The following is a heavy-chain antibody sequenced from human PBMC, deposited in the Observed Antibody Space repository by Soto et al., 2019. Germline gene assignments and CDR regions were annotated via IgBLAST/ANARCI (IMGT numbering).Heavy chain of an antibody. CDR3: AAGGGLPRYY. J-gene: IGHJ4*02. CDR2: IYHSGST. Sequence: QLQLQESGSGLVKPSQTLSLTCAVSGGSISSGGYSWSWIRQPPGKGLEWIGYIYHSGSTYYNPSLNRRGTISVDRSKTQFSLKLSSVTAADTALYYCAAGGGLPRYYWGQGTLVTVSS. CDR1: GGSISSGGYS. D-gene: IGHD5-12*01. V-gene: IGHV4-30-2*01.